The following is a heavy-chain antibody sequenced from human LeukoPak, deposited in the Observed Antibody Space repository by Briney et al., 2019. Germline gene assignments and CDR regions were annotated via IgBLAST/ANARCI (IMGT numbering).Heavy chain of an antibody. CDR2: ISSSSSSYI. CDR1: GFTFSSYR. D-gene: IGHD6-19*01. Sequence: GGALRLSCAASGFTFSSYRMNWVRQAPGKGLEWVSSISSSSSSYIYYADSVRGRFTISRDNANNSLYLQMNSLRAEDTAIYYCAKDVRSSGWFEEFWGQGTLVTVSS. J-gene: IGHJ4*02. CDR3: AKDVRSSGWFEEF. V-gene: IGHV3-21*04.